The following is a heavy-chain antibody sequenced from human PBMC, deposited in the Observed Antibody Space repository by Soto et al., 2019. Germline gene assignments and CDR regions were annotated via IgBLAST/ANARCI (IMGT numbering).Heavy chain of an antibody. CDR1: GGSISSGGYS. J-gene: IGHJ4*02. CDR2: IYHSVST. CDR3: AEDLGNYDSSGPPY. V-gene: IGHV4-30-2*01. Sequence: SETLSLTCAVSGGSISSGGYSCSWIRQPPGKGLEWIGYIYHSVSTYYNPSLKSRVTISVDRSKNHLSLKLSSVTAADTAVYYCAEDLGNYDSSGPPYWGQGTLVTVSS. D-gene: IGHD3-22*01.